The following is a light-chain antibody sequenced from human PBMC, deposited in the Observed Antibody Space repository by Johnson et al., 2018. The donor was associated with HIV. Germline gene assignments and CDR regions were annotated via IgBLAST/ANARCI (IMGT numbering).Light chain of an antibody. CDR3: GTWDSSLSAYV. J-gene: IGLJ1*01. Sequence: QPVLTQPPSVSAAPGQKVTISCSGSSSNIGNNYVSWYQQLPGTAPKLLIYDNNKRPSGIPDRFSGSKSGTSATLGITVLQTGDEADYYCGTWDSSLSAYVFGTGAKVTVL. CDR1: SSNIGNNY. V-gene: IGLV1-51*01. CDR2: DNN.